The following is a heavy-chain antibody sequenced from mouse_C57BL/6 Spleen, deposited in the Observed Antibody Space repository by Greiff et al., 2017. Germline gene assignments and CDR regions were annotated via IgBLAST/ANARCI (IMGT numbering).Heavy chain of an antibody. Sequence: EVQLMESGGGLVKPGGSLKLSCAASGFTFSDYGMHWVRQAPEKGLEWVAYISSGSSTIYYADTVKGRFTISRDNAKNTLFQQMTSLRSEGTAMYYCARAGTGYFDVWGTGTTVTVSS. D-gene: IGHD4-1*01. CDR3: ARAGTGYFDV. V-gene: IGHV5-17*01. CDR1: GFTFSDYG. CDR2: ISSGSSTI. J-gene: IGHJ1*03.